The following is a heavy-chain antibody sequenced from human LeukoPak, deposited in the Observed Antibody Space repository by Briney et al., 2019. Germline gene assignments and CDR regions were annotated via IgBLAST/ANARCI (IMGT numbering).Heavy chain of an antibody. D-gene: IGHD6-13*01. CDR3: ARGKQQLVPYYYYGMDV. J-gene: IGHJ6*02. Sequence: SETLSLICTVSGGSISSYYWSWIRQPPGKGLEWIGSIYYSGSTYYNPSLKSRVTISVDTSKNQFSLKLSSVTAADTAVYYCARGKQQLVPYYYYGMDVWGQGTTVTVSS. CDR1: GGSISSYY. CDR2: IYYSGST. V-gene: IGHV4-59*05.